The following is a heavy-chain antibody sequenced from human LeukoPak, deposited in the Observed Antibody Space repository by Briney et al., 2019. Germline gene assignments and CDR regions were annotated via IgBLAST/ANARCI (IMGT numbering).Heavy chain of an antibody. CDR3: ARDNWGSLGY. D-gene: IGHD7-27*01. V-gene: IGHV4-61*01. Sequence: SETLSLTCSVSGASVISGPHYWSWIRQPPGKGLDWIGYGVYPESTNYNPSLKSRVTISVDTSKRQFSLQLRSVTAADTAIYYCARDNWGSLGYWGQGILVTVSS. CDR2: GVYPEST. CDR1: GASVISGPHY. J-gene: IGHJ4*02.